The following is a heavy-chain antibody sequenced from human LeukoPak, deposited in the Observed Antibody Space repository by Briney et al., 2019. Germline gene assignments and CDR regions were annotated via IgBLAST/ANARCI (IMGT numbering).Heavy chain of an antibody. CDR2: ITGRGGNT. J-gene: IGHJ4*02. D-gene: IGHD6-25*01. CDR3: ARDRAAFDY. CDR1: GFTFSSFP. V-gene: IGHV3-23*01. Sequence: GGSLRLSCAASGFTFSSFPMSWVRQAPGKGLQWVSGITGRGGNTYYADSVEGRFTISRDNSKNTLSLQMDSLRAEDTAVYYCARDRAAFDYWGQGTLVTVSS.